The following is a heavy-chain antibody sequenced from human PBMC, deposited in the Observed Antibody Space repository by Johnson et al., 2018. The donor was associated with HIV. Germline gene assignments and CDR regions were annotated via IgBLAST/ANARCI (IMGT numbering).Heavy chain of an antibody. Sequence: VQLVESGGGLVQPGGSLRLSCAASGFTFSDVWMTWVRQAPGRGLEWLGRIKTKTEGGTTDYAAPVKGRFTISRDDSINTVYLQMNSLKSEDMAVYYCTTGDCSGGSCHAFDIWGQGTMVTVSS. V-gene: IGHV3-15*01. CDR2: IKTKTEGGTT. J-gene: IGHJ3*02. D-gene: IGHD2-15*01. CDR1: GFTFSDVW. CDR3: TTGDCSGGSCHAFDI.